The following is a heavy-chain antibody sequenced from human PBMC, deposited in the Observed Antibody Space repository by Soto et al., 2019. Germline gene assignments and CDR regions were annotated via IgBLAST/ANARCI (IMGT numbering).Heavy chain of an antibody. Sequence: SVKVSCKASRVAFSKFIVTWVRQAPVLGLEWVGGIIPIFGTANYAQKFQGRVTITADESTSTSYMEVNKLRSEDTAVYYCAKVRYSSPMGYYYGMDVWGQGTTVTVSS. CDR3: AKVRYSSPMGYYYGMDV. CDR2: IIPIFGTA. J-gene: IGHJ6*02. CDR1: RVAFSKFI. D-gene: IGHD6-19*01. V-gene: IGHV1-69*01.